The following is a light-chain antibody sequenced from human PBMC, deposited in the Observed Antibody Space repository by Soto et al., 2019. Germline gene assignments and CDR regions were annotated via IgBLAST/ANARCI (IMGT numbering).Light chain of an antibody. CDR2: AAS. CDR1: QSVSSRY. J-gene: IGKJ1*01. CDR3: QQYGTSPWT. Sequence: EIVLTQSPGTLSVSPGERATLSCRASQSVSSRYVAWYQQKPGQAPRLLIYAASGRATGIPDRFSGSGSGTDFTLTIIRLEPEDFGVYHCQQYGTSPWTFGQGTKVEIK. V-gene: IGKV3-20*01.